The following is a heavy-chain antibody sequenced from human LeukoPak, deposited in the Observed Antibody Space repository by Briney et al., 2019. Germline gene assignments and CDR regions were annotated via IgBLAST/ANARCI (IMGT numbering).Heavy chain of an antibody. J-gene: IGHJ5*02. CDR1: GVSFSGYY. CDR2: INHSGST. CDR3: ARRKRSGCSSTSCLLNWFDP. D-gene: IGHD2-2*01. Sequence: SETLSLTCAVYGVSFSGYYWSWIRQPPGKGLEWIGEINHSGSTNYNPSLKSRATISVDTSKNQFSLKLSSVTAADTAVYYCARRKRSGCSSTSCLLNWFDPWGQGTLVTVSS. V-gene: IGHV4-34*01.